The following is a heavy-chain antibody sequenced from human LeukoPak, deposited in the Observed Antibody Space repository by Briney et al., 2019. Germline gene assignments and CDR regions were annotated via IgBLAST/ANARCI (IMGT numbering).Heavy chain of an antibody. CDR2: IIPILGTA. CDR1: GGTFSSYA. Sequence: SVKVSCKASGGTFSSYATSWVRQAPGQGLEWMGGIIPILGTANYAQKFQGRVTITADESTGTAYMELSSLRSEDTAVYYCARAGEEYQLQAANWFDPWGQGTLVTVSS. D-gene: IGHD2-2*01. CDR3: ARAGEEYQLQAANWFDP. J-gene: IGHJ5*02. V-gene: IGHV1-69*13.